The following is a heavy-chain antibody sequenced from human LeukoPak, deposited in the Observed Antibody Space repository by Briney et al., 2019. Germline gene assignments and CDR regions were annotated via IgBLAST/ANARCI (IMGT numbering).Heavy chain of an antibody. CDR2: IYSTGST. J-gene: IGHJ3*02. CDR1: GGSISSYY. D-gene: IGHD5-12*01. Sequence: KTSETLSLTCTVSGGSISSYYWSWLRQSPGKGLEWIGYIYSTGSTNHNPFLKSRVNISLDTSKNQFSLNLTSVTAADTAFYYCARRGSRMSPFTIWGQGTVVTVSS. CDR3: ARRGSRMSPFTI. V-gene: IGHV4-59*08.